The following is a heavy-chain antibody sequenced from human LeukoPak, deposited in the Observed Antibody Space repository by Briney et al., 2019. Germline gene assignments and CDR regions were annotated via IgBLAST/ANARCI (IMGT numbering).Heavy chain of an antibody. D-gene: IGHD1-1*01. CDR1: GFTFSNAW. Sequence: PGGSLRLSCAASGFTFSNAWMSWVRQAPGKGVEWGGRIKSKTDGGTTDYAAPVKGRFTISRDDSKNTLYLQMNSLKTEDTAVYYCTTDDAGGFDYWGQGTLVTVSS. V-gene: IGHV3-15*01. CDR3: TTDDAGGFDY. J-gene: IGHJ4*02. CDR2: IKSKTDGGTT.